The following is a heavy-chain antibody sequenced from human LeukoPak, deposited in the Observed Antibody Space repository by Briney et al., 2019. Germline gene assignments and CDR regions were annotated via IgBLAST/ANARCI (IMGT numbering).Heavy chain of an antibody. CDR1: DYSIRNSYY. V-gene: IGHV4-38-2*02. Sequence: SETLSLTCTVSDYSIRNSYYWGWIRQPPGKGLEWIGNIYRSGSTFYNPSLKSRVTISVDTSKNQFSLMLNSVTAADTAVYYCARVPHGETTFGVVLYHFDPWGQGTLVTVSS. J-gene: IGHJ5*02. CDR3: ARVPHGETTFGVVLYHFDP. D-gene: IGHD3-3*01. CDR2: IYRSGST.